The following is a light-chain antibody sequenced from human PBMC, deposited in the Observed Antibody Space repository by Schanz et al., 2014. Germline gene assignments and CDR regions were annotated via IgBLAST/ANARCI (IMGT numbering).Light chain of an antibody. CDR2: GDT. V-gene: IGLV1-40*01. CDR3: CSYADTYTSLV. Sequence: QSVLTQPPSVSGAPGQTVTISCTGSSSNIGAGYDVHWYQQLPGTAPKLLIHGDTNRPSGVPDRFSGSKSGNTASLTISGLQAEDEAHYYCCSYADTYTSLVFGGGTKLTVL. CDR1: SSNIGAGYD. J-gene: IGLJ2*01.